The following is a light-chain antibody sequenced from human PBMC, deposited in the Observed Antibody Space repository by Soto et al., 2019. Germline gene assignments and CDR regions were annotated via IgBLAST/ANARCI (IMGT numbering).Light chain of an antibody. J-gene: IGKJ3*01. V-gene: IGKV3-20*01. CDR2: GAS. CDR3: QHYSSSPPEFT. CDR1: QSVTSRY. Sequence: EIVLTQSPGTLSLSPGVRATLSCRSSQSVTSRYLAWYQQRPGQAPRLLIFGASYRATGIPDRFSGSGSGTDFTLTISRLEPEDFAVYYCQHYSSSPPEFTFGPGTKVDSK.